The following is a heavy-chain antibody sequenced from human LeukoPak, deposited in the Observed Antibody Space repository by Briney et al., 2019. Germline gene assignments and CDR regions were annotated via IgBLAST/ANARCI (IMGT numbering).Heavy chain of an antibody. Sequence: GGSLRLSCGASGFTFSSYAMCWVRQAPGKGLEWVSAISGSGGSTYYADSVKGRFTISRDKSKNTLYLQMNSLRAEDTAVYYCAKDRSQRITMLDAFDIWGQGTMVTVSS. J-gene: IGHJ3*02. CDR1: GFTFSSYA. D-gene: IGHD3-10*02. CDR3: AKDRSQRITMLDAFDI. CDR2: ISGSGGST. V-gene: IGHV3-23*01.